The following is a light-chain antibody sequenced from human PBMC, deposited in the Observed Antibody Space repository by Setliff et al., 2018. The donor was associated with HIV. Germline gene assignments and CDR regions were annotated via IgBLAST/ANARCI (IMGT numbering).Light chain of an antibody. Sequence: QSALTQPASVSGSPGQSITISCTGTSSDVGGYNYVSWYQQHPGKAPELVIYDVSNRPSGVSNRFSGSKSGNTASLTISGLQADDEADYYCSSYTSSSSYVFGAGTKATVL. V-gene: IGLV2-14*03. J-gene: IGLJ1*01. CDR3: SSYTSSSSYV. CDR2: DVS. CDR1: SSDVGGYNY.